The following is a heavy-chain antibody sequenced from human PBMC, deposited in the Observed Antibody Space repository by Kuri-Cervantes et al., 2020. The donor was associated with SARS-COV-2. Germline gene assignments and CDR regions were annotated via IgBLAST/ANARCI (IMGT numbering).Heavy chain of an antibody. V-gene: IGHV4-61*05. CDR1: GGSISSSSYY. J-gene: IGHJ6*02. Sequence: SETLSLTCTVSGGSISSSSYYWGWIRQPPGKGLEWFGYIYYTGSTNYNPSIKSRVTISVDTSKKQFSLKLSSVTAADTAVYYCAWELEYYYYGMDVWGQGTTVTVSS. CDR2: IYYTGST. CDR3: AWELEYYYYGMDV. D-gene: IGHD1-26*01.